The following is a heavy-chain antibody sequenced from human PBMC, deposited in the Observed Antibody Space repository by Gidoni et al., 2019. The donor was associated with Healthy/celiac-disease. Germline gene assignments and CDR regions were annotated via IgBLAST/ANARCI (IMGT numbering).Heavy chain of an antibody. CDR2: LYHSGST. CDR1: GGSISRGGYS. D-gene: IGHD3-3*01. V-gene: IGHV4-30-2*01. CDR3: ASGYDFWSGYYIE. J-gene: IGHJ4*02. Sequence: QLQLQESGSGLVKPSQTLSLTCAVSGGSISRGGYSWSWIRQPPGTGLEWIGYLYHSGSTYYNPSLKSRVTISVDRSKNQFSLKLSSVTAADTAVYYCASGYDFWSGYYIEWGQGTLVTVSS.